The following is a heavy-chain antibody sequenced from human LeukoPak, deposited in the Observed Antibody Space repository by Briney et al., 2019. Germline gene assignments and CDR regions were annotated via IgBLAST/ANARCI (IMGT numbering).Heavy chain of an antibody. CDR3: TRDNGKNTWSIAARRGGLDP. D-gene: IGHD6-6*01. CDR1: GYTFTSYG. J-gene: IGHJ5*02. Sequence: ASVKVSCKASGYTFTSYGISWVRQAPGQGLEWMGWISAYNGNTNYAQKLQGRVTMTTDTSTSTAYMELRSLRSDDTAVYYCTRDNGKNTWSIAARRGGLDPWGQGTLVTVSS. V-gene: IGHV1-18*01. CDR2: ISAYNGNT.